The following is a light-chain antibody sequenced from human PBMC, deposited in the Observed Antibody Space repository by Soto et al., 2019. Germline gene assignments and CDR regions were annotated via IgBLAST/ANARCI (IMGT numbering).Light chain of an antibody. CDR1: SGDVGGYNF. V-gene: IGLV2-8*01. J-gene: IGLJ1*01. CDR2: EVT. Sequence: LTRPPSPSGPVGRSVPISGTGTSGDVGGYNFVSWYQQHPGKAPKLIIYEVTQRPSGVPDRFSGSKSGNTASLTVSGLQSEDEAEYYCCSFAGRNNRVFGTGTKVTV. CDR3: CSFAGRNNRV.